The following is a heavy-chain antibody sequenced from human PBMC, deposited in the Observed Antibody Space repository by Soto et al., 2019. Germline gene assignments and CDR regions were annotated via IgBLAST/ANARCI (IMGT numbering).Heavy chain of an antibody. CDR1: GFTFSSYS. D-gene: IGHD3-10*01. J-gene: IGHJ3*02. CDR2: ISSSSSTI. V-gene: IGHV3-48*01. Sequence: GGSLRLSCAASGFTFSSYSMNWVRQAPGKGLEWVSYISSSSSTIYYADSVKGRFTISRDNAKNSLYLQMNSLRAEDTAVYYCARDTLWFGELQIRDDDAFDIWGQGTMVTVSS. CDR3: ARDTLWFGELQIRDDDAFDI.